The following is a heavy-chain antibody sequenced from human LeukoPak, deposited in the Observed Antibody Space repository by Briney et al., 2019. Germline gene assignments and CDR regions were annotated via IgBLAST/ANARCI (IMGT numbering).Heavy chain of an antibody. CDR3: AAGIEFDP. V-gene: IGHV3-30-3*01. Sequence: GGSLRLSCAASGFAFSSYAMHWVRQAPGKGLEWVAVISYDGSNKYYADSVKGRFTISRDNSKNTLYLQMNSLRAEDTAVYYCAAGIEFDPWGQGTLVTVSS. CDR2: ISYDGSNK. D-gene: IGHD3-10*01. CDR1: GFAFSSYA. J-gene: IGHJ5*02.